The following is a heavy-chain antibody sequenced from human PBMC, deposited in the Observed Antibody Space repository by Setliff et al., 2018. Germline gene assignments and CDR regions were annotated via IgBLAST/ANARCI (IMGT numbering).Heavy chain of an antibody. D-gene: IGHD4-17*01. CDR2: IRSKANSYAT. CDR3: ARFYGDYQFDY. V-gene: IGHV3-73*01. CDR1: GFSFSDSA. J-gene: IGHJ4*02. Sequence: GGSLRLSCAASGFSFSDSAMHWVRQASGKGLEWIGRIRSKANSYATAYAASLKRQITISLDTSKNQFSLKLSSVTAADTAVYYCARFYGDYQFDYWGQGTLVTVSS.